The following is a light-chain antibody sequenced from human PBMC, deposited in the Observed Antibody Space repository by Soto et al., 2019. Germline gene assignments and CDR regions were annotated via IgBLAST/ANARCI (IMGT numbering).Light chain of an antibody. CDR1: QGIGNY. Sequence: DIQMTQSPSSLSASLGDRVTITCRASQGIGNYLAWYQLQPGKVPKLLIYAASTLQSGVPSRFSGSGSGTDFTLTISSLQPEDVATYFCQKYNSAPRTFDQGTKVEI. V-gene: IGKV1-27*01. CDR3: QKYNSAPRT. CDR2: AAS. J-gene: IGKJ1*01.